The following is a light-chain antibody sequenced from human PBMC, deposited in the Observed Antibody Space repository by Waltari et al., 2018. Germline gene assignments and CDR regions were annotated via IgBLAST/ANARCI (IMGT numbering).Light chain of an antibody. V-gene: IGKV1-5*03. Sequence: DIQLTQSPSTLYASVGDRVTITCRASQSSSSWLAWYQQKPGKARKLLIYAASTLETGVPSRFSGSGSGTEFTLSISSLQPDDFATYYCQQYNTYHYTFGQGTKLEIK. CDR3: QQYNTYHYT. CDR1: QSSSSW. CDR2: AAS. J-gene: IGKJ2*01.